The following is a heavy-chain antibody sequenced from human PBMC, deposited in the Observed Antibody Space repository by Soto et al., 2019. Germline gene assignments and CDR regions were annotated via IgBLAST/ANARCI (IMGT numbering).Heavy chain of an antibody. D-gene: IGHD3-10*01. Sequence: GGSLSLSCAVSGFTFRNFAMTWVRQAPGKGLEWVSGISSSGDSTYYADSVKGRFTISRDNSKNTHYLQMNSLRVEDTAVYYCTGETYYFDYWGQGTLVTVSS. CDR2: ISSSGDST. CDR1: GFTFRNFA. J-gene: IGHJ4*02. V-gene: IGHV3-23*01. CDR3: TGETYYFDY.